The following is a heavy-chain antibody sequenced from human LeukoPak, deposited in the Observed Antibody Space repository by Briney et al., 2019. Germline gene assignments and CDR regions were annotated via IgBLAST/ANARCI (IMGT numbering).Heavy chain of an antibody. CDR2: ISAYNGNT. Sequence: ASVKVSCKASGYTFTSYGISWVRQAPGQGLECMGWISAYNGNTNYSQKLQGRVTMTTDTSTSTAYMEVRSLRSDDTAVYYCARSQGYYYYYMDVWGKGTTVTVSS. J-gene: IGHJ6*03. V-gene: IGHV1-18*01. CDR3: ARSQGYYYYYMDV. CDR1: GYTFTSYG.